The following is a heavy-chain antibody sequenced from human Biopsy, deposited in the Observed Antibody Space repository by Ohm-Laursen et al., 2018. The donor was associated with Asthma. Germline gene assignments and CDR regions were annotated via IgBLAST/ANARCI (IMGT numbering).Heavy chain of an antibody. V-gene: IGHV4-31*03. D-gene: IGHD4-17*01. J-gene: IGHJ5*02. CDR2: IYYSGST. CDR1: GGSINIGDYY. Sequence: SQTLSLTCTVSGGSINIGDYYWSWIRQHPVKGLEWIGHIYYSGSTYYNPSLKSRVSISLDTSKNQFSLSLTSVTAADTAVYYCARTTYGHDGFDPWGHGTLVTVSS. CDR3: ARTTYGHDGFDP.